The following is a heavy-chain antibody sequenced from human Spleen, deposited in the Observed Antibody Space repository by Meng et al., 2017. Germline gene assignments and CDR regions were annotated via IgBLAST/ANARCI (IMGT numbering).Heavy chain of an antibody. D-gene: IGHD3-10*01. CDR3: FGHVDY. CDR1: GFTFSSYW. Sequence: GESLKISCAASGFTFSSYWMSWVRQAPGKGPEWVANINLGANEKYYVDSVKGRFTISRDNAKNSLFLEMNSLRAEDTAVYYCFGHVDYLGHGTLVTVSS. V-gene: IGHV3-7*01. J-gene: IGHJ4*01. CDR2: INLGANEK.